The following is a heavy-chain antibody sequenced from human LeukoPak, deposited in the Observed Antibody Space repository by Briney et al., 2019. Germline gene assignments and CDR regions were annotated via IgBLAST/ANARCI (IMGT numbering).Heavy chain of an antibody. J-gene: IGHJ5*02. V-gene: IGHV4-59*01. D-gene: IGHD3-10*01. CDR1: GGSISSYY. CDR3: ARAAGVRGVIITGFDP. CDR2: IYYSGST. Sequence: SETLSLTXTVSGGSISSYYWSWIRQPPGKGLEWIGYIYYSGSTNYNPSLKSRVTISVDTSKNQFSLKLSSVTAADTAVYYCARAAGVRGVIITGFDPWGQGTLVTVSS.